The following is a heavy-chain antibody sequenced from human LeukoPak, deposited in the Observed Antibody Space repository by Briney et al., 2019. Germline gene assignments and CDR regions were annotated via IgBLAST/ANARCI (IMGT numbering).Heavy chain of an antibody. CDR2: ISSNGRHI. CDR1: GFTFINYN. V-gene: IGHV3-21*01. CDR3: ARDRGFYDTTGTFDY. Sequence: GGSLRLSCAAAGFTFINYNMNWVRQAPGKGLEWVSYISSNGRHIYHADSMRGRFTISRDNAKNSLYLQLNSLRAEDTAVYYCARDRGFYDTTGTFDYWGLGTLVTVSS. D-gene: IGHD3-22*01. J-gene: IGHJ4*02.